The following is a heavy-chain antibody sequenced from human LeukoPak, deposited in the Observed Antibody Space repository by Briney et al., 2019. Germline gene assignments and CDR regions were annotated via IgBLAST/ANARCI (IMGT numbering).Heavy chain of an antibody. CDR1: GFTFSSYG. CDR3: ARDLYSSAWYGIH. CDR2: IRYDGSNK. D-gene: IGHD6-19*01. V-gene: IGHV3-30*02. J-gene: IGHJ4*02. Sequence: GGSLRLSCAASGFTFSSYGMHWVRQAPGKGLEWVAFIRYDGSNKYYADSVKGRFTISRDTSKNTLYLQMNSLRVDDTAVYYCARDLYSSAWYGIHWGQGTLVTVSS.